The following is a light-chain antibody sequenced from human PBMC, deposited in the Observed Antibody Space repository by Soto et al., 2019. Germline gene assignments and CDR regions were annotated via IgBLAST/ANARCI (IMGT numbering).Light chain of an antibody. Sequence: IVMTHSPTALSMSQLEGANISFRASEMVSSTLAWYQQKPGQAPRLLIYGASTRATRIPARFSGSGSGTEFTLTIRSLQSEDFAVYYCQQYNNWPPITCGEGQRRAIK. V-gene: IGKV3-15*01. CDR1: EMVSST. CDR2: GAS. CDR3: QQYNNWPPIT. J-gene: IGKJ5*01.